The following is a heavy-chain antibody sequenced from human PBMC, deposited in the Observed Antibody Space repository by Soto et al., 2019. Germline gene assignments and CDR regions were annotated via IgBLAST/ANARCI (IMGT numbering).Heavy chain of an antibody. J-gene: IGHJ4*02. D-gene: IGHD6-19*01. CDR3: ARDGSSGWYGIDH. V-gene: IGHV1-46*03. CDR2: INPSGGST. CDR1: GYTFTSYY. Sequence: SVKVSCKASGYTFTSYYMHWVRQAPGQGLEWMGIINPSGGSTSYAQKFQGRVTMTRDTSTSTVYMELSSLRSEDTAVYYCARDGSSGWYGIDHWGQGTLVTVSS.